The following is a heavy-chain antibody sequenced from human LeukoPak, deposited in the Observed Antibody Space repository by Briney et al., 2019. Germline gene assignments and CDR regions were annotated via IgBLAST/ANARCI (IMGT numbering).Heavy chain of an antibody. CDR1: GFTFSTYG. J-gene: IGHJ6*03. CDR3: AKMGKTENHYGSGRFSYYHYMDV. D-gene: IGHD3-10*01. CDR2: MRCDGINK. V-gene: IGHV3-30*02. Sequence: GGSLRLSCAASGFTFSTYGMHSVRQAPGKGLGRVAFMRCDGINKYYADSVKGRFTISRDNSKNTLYLQMNSLRAEDTAVYYCAKMGKTENHYGSGRFSYYHYMDVWGKGTTVTISS.